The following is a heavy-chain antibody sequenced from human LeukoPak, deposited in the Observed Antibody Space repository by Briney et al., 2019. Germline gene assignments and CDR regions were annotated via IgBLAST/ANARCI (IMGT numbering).Heavy chain of an antibody. CDR1: GYTFTGYY. CDR3: AREAAYCSGGSCYSEFHY. CDR2: INPNSGGT. V-gene: IGHV1-2*02. J-gene: IGHJ4*02. D-gene: IGHD2-15*01. Sequence: GASVKVSCKASGYTFTGYYMHWVRQAPGQGLEWMGWINPNSGGTNYAQKFQGRVIMTRDTSISTAYMELSRLRSDDTAVYYCAREAAYCSGGSCYSEFHYWGQGTLVTVSS.